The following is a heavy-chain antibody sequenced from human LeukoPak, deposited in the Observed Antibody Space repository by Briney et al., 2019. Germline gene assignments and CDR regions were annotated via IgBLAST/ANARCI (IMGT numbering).Heavy chain of an antibody. D-gene: IGHD3-22*01. CDR1: GFSFSTYS. J-gene: IGHJ3*01. Sequence: GGSLRLSCAASGFSFSTYSMSWVRQAPGKGLKWVSAITRSSSSIYYADSVKGRFTISRDNAKKSVYLQMNSLRAEDTAVYYCVSELYFSDSSGLWGPGTMVTVSS. CDR2: ITRSSSSI. V-gene: IGHV3-21*03. CDR3: VSELYFSDSSGL.